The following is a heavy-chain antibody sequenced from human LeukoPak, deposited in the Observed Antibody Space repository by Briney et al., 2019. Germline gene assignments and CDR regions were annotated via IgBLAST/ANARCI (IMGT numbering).Heavy chain of an antibody. Sequence: GGSLRLSCAASGFTFSNYAMSWVRQAPGKGLEWVSAISGSGGSTYYAESVKGRCTISRDNSKNTLYLQMNSLRAEDTALYYCAKAYYYGSGSYPLPFDNWGQGTLVTVSS. V-gene: IGHV3-23*01. J-gene: IGHJ4*02. CDR3: AKAYYYGSGSYPLPFDN. D-gene: IGHD3-10*01. CDR2: ISGSGGST. CDR1: GFTFSNYA.